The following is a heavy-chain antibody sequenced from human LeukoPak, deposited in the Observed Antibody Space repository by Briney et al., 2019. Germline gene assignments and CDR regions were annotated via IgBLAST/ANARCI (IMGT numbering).Heavy chain of an antibody. J-gene: IGHJ4*02. CDR2: IIPILGIA. CDR3: ARGPIIPDYGGNAPGPDY. D-gene: IGHD4-23*01. Sequence: ASVKVSCKASGGTFSSYAISWVRQAPGQGLEWMGRIIPILGIANYAQKFQGRVTITADKSTSTAYMELSSLRSEDTAVYYCARGPIIPDYGGNAPGPDYWGQGTLVTVSS. V-gene: IGHV1-69*04. CDR1: GGTFSSYA.